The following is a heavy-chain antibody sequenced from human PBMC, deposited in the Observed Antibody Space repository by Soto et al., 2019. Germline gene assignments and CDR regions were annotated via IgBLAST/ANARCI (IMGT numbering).Heavy chain of an antibody. J-gene: IGHJ4*02. CDR2: INHSGST. V-gene: IGHV4-34*01. D-gene: IGHD2-21*02. CDR3: PRGADYCGGDCYTTYFDY. Sequence: QVQLQQWGAGLLKPSETLSLTCAVYGGSFSGYYWSWIRQPPGKGLEWIGEINHSGSTNYNPSLKSRVTISVDTSKNQFSLKLSSVTAADTAVYYCPRGADYCGGDCYTTYFDYWGQGTLVTVSS. CDR1: GGSFSGYY.